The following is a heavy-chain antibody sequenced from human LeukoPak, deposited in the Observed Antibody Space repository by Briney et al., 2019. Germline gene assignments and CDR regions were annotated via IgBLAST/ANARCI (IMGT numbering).Heavy chain of an antibody. Sequence: GGSLRLSCAASGFTFTSYWMTWVRQAPGKGLEWVANINEDGGGRYYVDSVKGRFTISRDNAKNSVYLQMSSPRAEDTGVYYCATTLNIATPGHLWGQGALVTVSS. V-gene: IGHV3-7*01. CDR3: ATTLNIATPGHL. CDR2: INEDGGGR. D-gene: IGHD6-13*01. CDR1: GFTFTSYW. J-gene: IGHJ4*02.